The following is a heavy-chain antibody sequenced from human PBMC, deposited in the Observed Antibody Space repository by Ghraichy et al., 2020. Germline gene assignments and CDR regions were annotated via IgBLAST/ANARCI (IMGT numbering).Heavy chain of an antibody. J-gene: IGHJ5*02. Sequence: SETLSLTCAVYGGSFSGYYWSWIRQPPGKGLEWIGEINHSGSTNYNPSLKSRVTISVDTSKNQFSLKLSSVTAADTAVYYCARSHRSSSPFDPWGQGTLVTVSS. V-gene: IGHV4-34*01. CDR1: GGSFSGYY. CDR2: INHSGST. D-gene: IGHD6-13*01. CDR3: ARSHRSSSPFDP.